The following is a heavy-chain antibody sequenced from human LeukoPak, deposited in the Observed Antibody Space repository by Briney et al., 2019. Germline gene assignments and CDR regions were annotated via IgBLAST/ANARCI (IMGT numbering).Heavy chain of an antibody. D-gene: IGHD3-3*01. V-gene: IGHV3-7*01. J-gene: IGHJ4*02. CDR3: AREFCDFWSGYYYFDY. CDR2: IKQDGSEK. CDR1: GFTFSSYW. Sequence: GGSLRLSCAASGFTFSSYWMSWVRQAPGKGLEWVANIKQDGSEKYYVDSVKGRFTISRDNAKNSLYLQMNSLRAEDTAVYYCAREFCDFWSGYYYFDYWGQGTLVTVSS.